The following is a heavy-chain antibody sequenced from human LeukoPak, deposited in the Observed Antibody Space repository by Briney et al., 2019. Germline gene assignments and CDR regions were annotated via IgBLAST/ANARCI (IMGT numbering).Heavy chain of an antibody. J-gene: IGHJ4*02. CDR1: GFTFSSYW. D-gene: IGHD1-26*01. Sequence: GGSLRLSCAASGFTFSSYWMSWVRQAPGKGLEWVANIKQVGSEKYYVDSVKGRFTISRDNAKNSLYLQRNSLRAEDTAVYYCARDKRGATERNWGQGTLVTVSS. V-gene: IGHV3-7*01. CDR3: ARDKRGATERN. CDR2: IKQVGSEK.